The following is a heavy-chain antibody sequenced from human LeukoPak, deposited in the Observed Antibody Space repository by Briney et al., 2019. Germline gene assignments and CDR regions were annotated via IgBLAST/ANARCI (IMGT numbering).Heavy chain of an antibody. J-gene: IGHJ4*02. CDR2: IYSGGST. CDR3: ARGPVRGVIQL. V-gene: IGHV3-53*01. Sequence: SGGSLRLSCAASGFTVSSNYMSWVRQAPGKGREWVSVIYSGGSTYYADSVKGRFTISRDTSKNPLYLQMNSLTAEDTAVYYCARGPVRGVIQLWGQGTLVTVSS. D-gene: IGHD3-10*01. CDR1: GFTVSSNY.